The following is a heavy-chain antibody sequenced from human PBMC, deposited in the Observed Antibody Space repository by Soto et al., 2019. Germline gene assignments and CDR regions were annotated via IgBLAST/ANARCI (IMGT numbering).Heavy chain of an antibody. D-gene: IGHD3-10*01. CDR1: GFTFSSYS. CDR3: ARAYYGSGSYPATDAFDI. J-gene: IGHJ3*02. Sequence: GGSLRLSCAASGFTFSSYSMNWVRQAPGKGLEWVSSISSSSSYIYYADSVKGRFTISRDNAKNSLYLQMNSLRAEDTAVYYCARAYYGSGSYPATDAFDIWGQGTMVTVSS. V-gene: IGHV3-21*01. CDR2: ISSSSSYI.